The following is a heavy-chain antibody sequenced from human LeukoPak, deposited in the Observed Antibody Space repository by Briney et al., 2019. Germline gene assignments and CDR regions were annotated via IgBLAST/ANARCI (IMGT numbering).Heavy chain of an antibody. V-gene: IGHV4-59*01. J-gene: IGHJ5*02. CDR3: ARESIAAAGNWFDP. CDR1: GGSISSYY. Sequence: PSETLSLTCTVAGGSISSYYWSWIRQPPGKRLEWIGYIYYSGSTNYNPSLKSRVTISVDTSKNQFSLKLSSVTAADTAVYYCARESIAAAGNWFDPWGQGTLVTVSS. D-gene: IGHD6-13*01. CDR2: IYYSGST.